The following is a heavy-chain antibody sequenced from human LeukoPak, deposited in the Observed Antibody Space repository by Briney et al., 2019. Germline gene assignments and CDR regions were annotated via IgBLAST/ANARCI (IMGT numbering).Heavy chain of an antibody. CDR1: GFTFSTYW. Sequence: GGSPRLSCAASGFTFSTYWMHWFRQAPGKGLVWVSRLNGDGSITSYADSVKGRFTISRDNAKNTLYLQMNSLRAEDTAVYFCAREGLVPVDCWGQGTLVTVSS. D-gene: IGHD1-26*01. CDR2: LNGDGSIT. CDR3: AREGLVPVDC. V-gene: IGHV3-74*01. J-gene: IGHJ4*02.